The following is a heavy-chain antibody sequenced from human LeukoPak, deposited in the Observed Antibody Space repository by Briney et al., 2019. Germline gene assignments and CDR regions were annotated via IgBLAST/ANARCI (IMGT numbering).Heavy chain of an antibody. V-gene: IGHV1-18*01. J-gene: IGHJ4*02. CDR3: ARDIDWMKGPYSGSYFVEGVGVLQGRGLDYFDY. D-gene: IGHD1-26*01. CDR2: ISAYNGNT. Sequence: GASVKVSCKASGYTFTSYGISWVRQAPGQGLEWMGWISAYNGNTNYAQKLQGRVTMTTDTSTSTAYMELRSLRSDDTAVYYCARDIDWMKGPYSGSYFVEGVGVLQGRGLDYFDYWGQGTLVTVSS. CDR1: GYTFTSYG.